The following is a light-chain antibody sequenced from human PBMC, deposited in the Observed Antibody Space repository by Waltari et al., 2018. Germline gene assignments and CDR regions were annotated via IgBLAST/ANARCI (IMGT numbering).Light chain of an antibody. CDR3: QQSYTTPYT. CDR1: QSITTY. J-gene: IGKJ2*01. Sequence: DIQMTQSPSSLSAAVGDRVTITCRANQSITTYLNWYQHKPEKAPKLVIYAASSLQSGVPSRFSGSGSGTDFTLTISSLQPEDFATYSCQQSYTTPYTFGQGTELEI. V-gene: IGKV1-39*01. CDR2: AAS.